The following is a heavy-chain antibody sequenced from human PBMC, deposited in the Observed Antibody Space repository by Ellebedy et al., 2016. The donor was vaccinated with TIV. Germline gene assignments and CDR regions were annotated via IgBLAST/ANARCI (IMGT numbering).Heavy chain of an antibody. CDR1: GGSISSTGYS. CDR2: IYHSGST. CDR3: VRAHNPPHYYYGMDV. V-gene: IGHV4-30-2*01. J-gene: IGHJ6*02. Sequence: MPSETLSLTCGVSGGSISSTGYSWSWVRQPPGKGLEWIGYIYHSGSTYDNPSLRSRVTISVDRSKNQFFLNLTSVTAADTAVHYCVRAHNPPHYYYGMDVWGQGTTVTVSS.